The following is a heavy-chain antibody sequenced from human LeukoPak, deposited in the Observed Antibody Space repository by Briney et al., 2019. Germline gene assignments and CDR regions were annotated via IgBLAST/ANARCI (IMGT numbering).Heavy chain of an antibody. CDR3: ARLGSIAAPSDY. CDR2: IIPIFGTA. CDR1: GGTFSSYA. V-gene: IGHV1-69*13. Sequence: SVKVSCKASGGTFSSYAISWVRQAPGQGLEWMGGIIPIFGTANYAQKFQGRVTITADESTSTAYMELSSLRSEDTAVYYCARLGSIAAPSDYWGQGTLVTVSS. J-gene: IGHJ4*02. D-gene: IGHD6-6*01.